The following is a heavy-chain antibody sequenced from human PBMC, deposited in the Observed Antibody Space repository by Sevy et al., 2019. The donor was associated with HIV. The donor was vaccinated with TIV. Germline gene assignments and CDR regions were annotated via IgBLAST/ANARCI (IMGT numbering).Heavy chain of an antibody. CDR3: AREGLLEWLFSFDY. V-gene: IGHV3-33*01. D-gene: IGHD3-3*01. CDR2: IWYDGTNE. Sequence: GGSLRLSCAASGFTFSSYAIHWVRQAPGKGLEWVAVIWYDGTNEYYADSVKGRFTISRDNSKNTQYLQMNSLRADDTAVYYCAREGLLEWLFSFDYWGQGTLVTVSS. CDR1: GFTFSSYA. J-gene: IGHJ4*02.